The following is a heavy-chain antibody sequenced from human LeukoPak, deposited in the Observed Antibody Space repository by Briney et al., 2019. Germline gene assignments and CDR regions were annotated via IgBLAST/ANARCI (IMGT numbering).Heavy chain of an antibody. J-gene: IGHJ4*02. CDR3: AKDRWAYYFDY. D-gene: IGHD4-23*01. Sequence: GGSLRFSCAAPGFTFSSFAMSWVRQAPGKGLEWVSDISSNGGNTYYADSVKGRFTISRDNSKNTLYLQMNSLRAEDTAVYYCAKDRWAYYFDYWGQGTLVTVSS. CDR1: GFTFSSFA. V-gene: IGHV3-23*01. CDR2: ISSNGGNT.